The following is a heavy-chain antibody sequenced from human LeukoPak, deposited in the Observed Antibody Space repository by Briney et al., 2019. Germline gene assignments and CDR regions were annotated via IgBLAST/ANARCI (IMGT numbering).Heavy chain of an antibody. D-gene: IGHD3/OR15-3a*01. J-gene: IGHJ4*02. CDR3: ARSGLGSSPFDY. Sequence: ASVKVSCKASRYTFTAYYMHWVRQAPGQGLESMGWIDPNSGSTKYAQKFQGRVTMTRDTSITTAYMELSRLRSDDTAVYYCARSGLGSSPFDYWGQGTLVTVSS. V-gene: IGHV1-2*02. CDR2: IDPNSGST. CDR1: RYTFTAYY.